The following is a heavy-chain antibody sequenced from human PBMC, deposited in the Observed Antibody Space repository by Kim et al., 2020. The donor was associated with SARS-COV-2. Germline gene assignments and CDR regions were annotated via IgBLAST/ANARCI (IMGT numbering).Heavy chain of an antibody. CDR1: GGSISSGSYY. D-gene: IGHD3-9*01. CDR3: ARETPYDILTGYYNVDY. CDR2: IYTSGST. V-gene: IGHV4-61*02. J-gene: IGHJ4*02. Sequence: SETLSLTCTVSGGSISSGSYYWSWIRQPAGKGLEWIGRIYTSGSTNYNPSLKSRVTISVDTSKNQFSLKLSSVTAADTAVYYCARETPYDILTGYYNVDYWGQGTLVTVSS.